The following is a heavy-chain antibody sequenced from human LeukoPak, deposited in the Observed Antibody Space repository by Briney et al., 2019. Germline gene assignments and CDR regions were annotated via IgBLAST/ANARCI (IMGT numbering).Heavy chain of an antibody. J-gene: IGHJ4*02. CDR1: GFTFSSYA. V-gene: IGHV3-30-3*01. CDR2: ISYDGSNK. D-gene: IGHD3-16*01. CDR3: ARDLWADY. Sequence: GGSLRLSCAASGFTFSSYAMHWVRQAPGKGLEWEAVISYDGSNKYYADSVKGRFTISRDNSKNTLYLQMNSLRAEDTAVYYCARDLWADYWGQGTLVTVSS.